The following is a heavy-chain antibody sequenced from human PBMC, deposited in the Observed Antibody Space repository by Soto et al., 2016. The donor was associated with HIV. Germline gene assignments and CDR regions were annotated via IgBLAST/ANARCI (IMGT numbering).Heavy chain of an antibody. CDR2: INYGGIT. V-gene: IGHV4-31*03. Sequence: QVHLQESGPGVVRPSQTLSLTCTVSGGSIRSVGHYWSWIRQHPEKGLEWIGYINYGGITYFNPSLKRRGSISVDTSKNQLSLKLTSVIAADTAVYYCARGGGLVKVPAVDYVGPGNSRRRLP. J-gene: IGHJ4*02. D-gene: IGHD2-2*01. CDR1: GGSIRSVGHY. CDR3: ARGGGLVKVPAVDY.